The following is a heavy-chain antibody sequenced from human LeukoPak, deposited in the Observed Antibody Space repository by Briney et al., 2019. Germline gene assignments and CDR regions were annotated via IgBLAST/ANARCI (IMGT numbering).Heavy chain of an antibody. D-gene: IGHD2-15*01. J-gene: IGHJ4*02. CDR2: ITGDGGHT. Sequence: GGSPRLSCAASGFTFINYAMSWVRQAPGKGLEWVSGITGDGGHTFHADSVKGRFTISRDNSRNTLHLQMNSLRAEDAAVYYCAKGTLGYCSATTCYPFDFWGQGTLVAVSS. V-gene: IGHV3-23*01. CDR1: GFTFINYA. CDR3: AKGTLGYCSATTCYPFDF.